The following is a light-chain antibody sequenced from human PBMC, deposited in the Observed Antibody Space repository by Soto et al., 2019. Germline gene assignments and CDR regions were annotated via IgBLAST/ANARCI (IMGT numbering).Light chain of an antibody. V-gene: IGKV1-33*01. CDR3: QQYYSYPRT. CDR2: DAS. J-gene: IGKJ1*01. CDR1: QDVSNY. Sequence: DIQMTQSPSSLSASVGDRVTITCQASQDVSNYLNWCQQKPGKAPKLLIHDASNLEVGVPSRFSGSGSGTDFSLTISCLQSEDFATYYCQQYYSYPRTFGQGTKVDI.